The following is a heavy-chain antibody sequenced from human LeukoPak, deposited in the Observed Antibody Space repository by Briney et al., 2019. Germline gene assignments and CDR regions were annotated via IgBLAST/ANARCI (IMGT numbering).Heavy chain of an antibody. V-gene: IGHV4-61*01. CDR3: AREKGVGAFDI. CDR1: GGSVSSGSYY. CDR2: IYYSGST. D-gene: IGHD3-10*01. Sequence: SETLSLTCTVSGGSVSSGSYYWSWIRQPPGKGLEWIGYIYYSGSTNYNPSLKSRVTISVDTSKKQFSLKLSSVTAADTAVYYCAREKGVGAFDIWGQGTMVTVSS. J-gene: IGHJ3*02.